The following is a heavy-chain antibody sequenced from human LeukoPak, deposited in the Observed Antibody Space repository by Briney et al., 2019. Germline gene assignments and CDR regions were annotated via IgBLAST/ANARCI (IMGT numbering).Heavy chain of an antibody. CDR1: GFTLSSYA. J-gene: IGHJ4*02. CDR2: ISGSGGST. Sequence: GGSLRLSCAASGFTLSSYAMSWVRQAPGKGLEWDSAISGSGGSTYYADSVKGRFTISRDNSKNTLYLQMNSLRAEDTAVYYCAKDRGYYYGSGSYWGQGTLVTVSS. CDR3: AKDRGYYYGSGSY. D-gene: IGHD3-10*01. V-gene: IGHV3-23*01.